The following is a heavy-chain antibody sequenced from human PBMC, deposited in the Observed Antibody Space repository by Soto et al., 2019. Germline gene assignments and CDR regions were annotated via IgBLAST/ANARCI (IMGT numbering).Heavy chain of an antibody. V-gene: IGHV3-20*04. D-gene: IGHD6-19*01. CDR3: ARELYSSGWYRYYGMDV. Sequence: GGSLRLSRAASGFTFDDYGMSWVRQAPGKGLEWVSGINWNGGSTGYADSVKGRFTISRDNAKNSLYLQMNSLRAEDTALYYCARELYSSGWYRYYGMDVWGQGTTVTVS. CDR1: GFTFDDYG. J-gene: IGHJ6*02. CDR2: INWNGGST.